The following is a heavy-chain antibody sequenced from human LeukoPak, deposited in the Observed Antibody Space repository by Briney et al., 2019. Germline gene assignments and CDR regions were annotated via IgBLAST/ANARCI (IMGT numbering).Heavy chain of an antibody. CDR3: ARGPYDYVWGSYRFFDY. V-gene: IGHV4-34*01. Sequence: SETLSLTCAVYGGSFSGYYWSWTRQPPGKGLEWIGEINHSGSTNYNPSLKSRVTISVDTSKNQFPLKLSSVTAADTAVYYCARGPYDYVWGSYRFFDYWGQGTLVTVSS. CDR2: INHSGST. CDR1: GGSFSGYY. D-gene: IGHD3-16*02. J-gene: IGHJ4*02.